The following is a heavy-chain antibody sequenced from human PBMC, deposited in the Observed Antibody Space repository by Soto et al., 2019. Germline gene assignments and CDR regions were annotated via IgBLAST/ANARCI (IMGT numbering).Heavy chain of an antibody. Sequence: GGSLRLSCAASGFTFSSYAMSWVRQAPGKGLEWVSAISGSGGSTYYADSVKGRFTISRDNSKDTLYLQMNSLRAEDTAVYYCAKDLSSSWYNWFDPWGQGTLVTVSS. CDR1: GFTFSSYA. V-gene: IGHV3-23*01. CDR3: AKDLSSSWYNWFDP. J-gene: IGHJ5*02. CDR2: ISGSGGST. D-gene: IGHD6-13*01.